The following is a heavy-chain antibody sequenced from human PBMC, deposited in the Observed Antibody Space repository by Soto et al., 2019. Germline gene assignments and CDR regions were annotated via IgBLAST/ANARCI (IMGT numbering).Heavy chain of an antibody. CDR1: GFSFSSYG. V-gene: IGHV3-33*01. CDR2: IWHDGSNQ. Sequence: QVQLVESGGGVVQPGRSLRLSCAAPGFSFSSYGMQWVRRAPGKGLEWVAVIWHDGSNQYYADSVKGRFTISRDNSNNILYLQLNSLRAEDTAVYYCARERGQIDYWGQGIQVTVSS. CDR3: ARERGQIDY. J-gene: IGHJ4*02.